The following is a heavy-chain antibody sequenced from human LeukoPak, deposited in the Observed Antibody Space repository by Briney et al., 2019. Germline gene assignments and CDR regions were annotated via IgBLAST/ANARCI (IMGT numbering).Heavy chain of an antibody. D-gene: IGHD1-14*01. CDR1: GFTFSSYS. J-gene: IGHJ5*02. CDR3: ARDSLGIITTP. Sequence: GGSLRLSCAASGFTFSSYSMNWVRQAPGKGLEWVSSIGSSSSYIYYADSVKGRFTISRDNAKNSLYLQMNSLRAEDTAVYYCARDSLGIITTPWGQGTLVTVSS. V-gene: IGHV3-21*01. CDR2: IGSSSSYI.